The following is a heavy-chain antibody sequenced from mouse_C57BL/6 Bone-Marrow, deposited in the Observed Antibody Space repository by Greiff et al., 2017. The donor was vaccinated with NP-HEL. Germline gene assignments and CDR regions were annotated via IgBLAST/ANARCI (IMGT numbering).Heavy chain of an antibody. J-gene: IGHJ1*03. Sequence: VQLQQPGAELVKPGASVKLSCTASGYTFTSSWMHWVKQRPGQGLEWIGMIHPNSGSTNYNETFTSKATLTVDKSSSTDDMKLSILTSEDSAGYYCARDDYDVAWYFDVWGTGTTVTVSS. V-gene: IGHV1-64*01. CDR1: GYTFTSSW. CDR3: ARDDYDVAWYFDV. CDR2: IHPNSGST. D-gene: IGHD2-4*01.